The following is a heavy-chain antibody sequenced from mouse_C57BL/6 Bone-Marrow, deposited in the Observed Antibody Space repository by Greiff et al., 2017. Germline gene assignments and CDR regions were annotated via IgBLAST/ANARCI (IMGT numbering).Heavy chain of an antibody. CDR3: TRETAQATSNY. CDR2: ISSGGDYI. V-gene: IGHV5-9-1*02. D-gene: IGHD3-2*02. Sequence: EVHLVESGEGLVKPGGSLKLSCAASGFTFSSYAMSWVRQTPEKRLEWVAYISSGGDYIYYADTVKGRFTISRDNARNTLYLQMSSLKSEDTAMYYCTRETAQATSNYWGQGTSVTVSS. CDR1: GFTFSSYA. J-gene: IGHJ4*01.